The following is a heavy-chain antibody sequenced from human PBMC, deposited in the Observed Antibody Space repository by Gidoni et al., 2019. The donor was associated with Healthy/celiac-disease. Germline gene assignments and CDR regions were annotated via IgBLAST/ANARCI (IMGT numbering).Heavy chain of an antibody. CDR2: ISYDGSNK. J-gene: IGHJ6*02. D-gene: IGHD5-18*01. CDR1: GFPFSSYG. V-gene: IGHV3-30*18. Sequence: QVQLVESGGAVVQPGRSLRLSCAASGFPFSSYGMHWVRQAPGKGLEWVAVISYDGSNKYYADSVKGRFTISRDNSKNTLYLQMNSLRAEDTAVYYCAKEDTAMAYYYYGMDVWGQGTTVTVSS. CDR3: AKEDTAMAYYYYGMDV.